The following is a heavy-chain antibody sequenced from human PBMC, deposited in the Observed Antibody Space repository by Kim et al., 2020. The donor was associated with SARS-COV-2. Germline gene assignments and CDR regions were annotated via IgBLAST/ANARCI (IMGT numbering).Heavy chain of an antibody. Sequence: SETLSLTCTVSGGSVSSGSYYWSWIRQPPGKGLEWIGYIYYSGSTNYNPSLKSRVTISVDTSKNQFSLKLSSVTAADTAVYYCARDQPGGPIAAAGNFYYYYGVDVWGHGTTVTVSS. CDR1: GGSVSSGSYY. J-gene: IGHJ6*02. D-gene: IGHD6-13*01. CDR2: IYYSGST. CDR3: ARDQPGGPIAAAGNFYYYYGVDV. V-gene: IGHV4-61*01.